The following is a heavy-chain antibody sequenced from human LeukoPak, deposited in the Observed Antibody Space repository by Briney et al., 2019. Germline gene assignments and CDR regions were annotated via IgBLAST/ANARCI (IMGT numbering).Heavy chain of an antibody. Sequence: SETLSLTCSVXGDSISFHFWSWIRQPPGKGLEWIGHTYYGGSTDYNPSLASRVTVSADTSKNQFSLKLSSVTAADTAVYYCATLGRAAGNAFDIWGQGTVVIVSS. D-gene: IGHD1-26*01. V-gene: IGHV4-59*11. CDR3: ATLGRAAGNAFDI. CDR1: GDSISFHF. CDR2: TYYGGST. J-gene: IGHJ3*02.